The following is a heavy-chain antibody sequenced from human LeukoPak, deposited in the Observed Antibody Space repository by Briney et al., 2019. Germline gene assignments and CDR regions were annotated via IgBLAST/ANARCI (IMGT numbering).Heavy chain of an antibody. CDR2: ISGSGGST. CDR1: GFTLSSYS. V-gene: IGHV3-23*01. CDR3: AKDGVQLWLPDY. J-gene: IGHJ4*02. Sequence: PGGSLRLSCAASGFTLSSYSMNWVRQAPGKGLEWVSAISGSGGSTYYADSVKGRFTIFRDNSKNTLYLQMNSLRAEDTAVYYCAKDGVQLWLPDYWGQGTLVTVSS. D-gene: IGHD5-18*01.